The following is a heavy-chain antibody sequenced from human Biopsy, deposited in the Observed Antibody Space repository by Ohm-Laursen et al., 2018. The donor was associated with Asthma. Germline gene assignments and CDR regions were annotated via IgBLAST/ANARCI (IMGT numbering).Heavy chain of an antibody. CDR2: IIPIFGTA. Sequence: VKISCKASGDSFSNYAISWVRQAPGQGLKWMGGIIPIFGTANYAQKFQGRVTITADESTSTAYMELSSLRSEDTAVYYRAESDYYGSGYYYGMDVWGQGTTVTVSS. CDR1: GDSFSNYA. V-gene: IGHV1-69*13. J-gene: IGHJ6*02. CDR3: AESDYYGSGYYYGMDV. D-gene: IGHD3-10*01.